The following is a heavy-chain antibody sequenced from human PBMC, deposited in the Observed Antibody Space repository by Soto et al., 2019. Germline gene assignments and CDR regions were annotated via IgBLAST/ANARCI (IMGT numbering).Heavy chain of an antibody. CDR3: GRVDRYYGMDV. CDR1: GFTFSNYG. CDR2: IWYDGRSK. V-gene: IGHV3-33*01. Sequence: QVQLVESGGGVVQPGRSLRLSCAASGFTFSNYGLHWVRQAPGKGLEWVADIWYDGRSKNYVDSVKGRFTISRDNSKNTLYLEMNSLRAEDSAVYYCGRVDRYYGMDVWGQGTTVTVCS. J-gene: IGHJ6*02.